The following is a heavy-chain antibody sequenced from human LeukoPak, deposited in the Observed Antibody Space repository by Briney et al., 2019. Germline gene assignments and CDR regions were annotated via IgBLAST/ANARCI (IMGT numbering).Heavy chain of an antibody. V-gene: IGHV1-46*01. CDR2: IDPSGRST. CDR1: GYTFTRYY. Sequence: GASVKVSCKASGYTFTRYYIHWVRQAPGQGLEWIGLIDPSGRSTNYAQKFQGRVTMTRDTSTSTVHMELSSLTSEDTAVYYCARGRAGYTTSWYVYWGQGTLVTVSS. D-gene: IGHD6-13*01. J-gene: IGHJ4*02. CDR3: ARGRAGYTTSWYVY.